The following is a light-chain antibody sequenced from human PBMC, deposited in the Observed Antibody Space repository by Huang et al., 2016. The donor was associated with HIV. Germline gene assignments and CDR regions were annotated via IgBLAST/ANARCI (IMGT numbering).Light chain of an antibody. CDR3: QQRSTWPFT. J-gene: IGKJ3*01. V-gene: IGKV3-11*01. Sequence: ELVLTHSPAPLSLSPGERATLSCSASQSVSAYLAWYHQKPGQAPRLLVYDASNSATGVPARFTGSGSGTDFTHTISSLEPEDLAVYFCQQRSTWPFTFGPGTRVDFK. CDR1: QSVSAY. CDR2: DAS.